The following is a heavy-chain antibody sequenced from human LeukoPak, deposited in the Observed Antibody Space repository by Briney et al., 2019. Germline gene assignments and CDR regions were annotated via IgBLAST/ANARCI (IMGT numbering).Heavy chain of an antibody. J-gene: IGHJ5*02. CDR2: IYYSGSN. Sequence: SETLFLTCTVSGGSISSYYWSWIRQPPGKGLEWIGYIYYSGSNNYDPSLKSRVTISVDTYKNQFSLRLSSVTAADTAVYYCARGVQGSGSYNPFDPWGQGTLVTVSS. CDR1: GGSISSYY. CDR3: ARGVQGSGSYNPFDP. D-gene: IGHD3-10*01. V-gene: IGHV4-59*01.